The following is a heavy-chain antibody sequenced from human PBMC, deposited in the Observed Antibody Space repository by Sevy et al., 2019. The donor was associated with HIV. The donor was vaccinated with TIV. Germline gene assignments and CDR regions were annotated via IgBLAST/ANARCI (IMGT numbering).Heavy chain of an antibody. CDR2: IKSKMDGGTI. V-gene: IGHV3-15*01. D-gene: IGHD2-8*02. Sequence: GGSLRLSCAASGFAFTRAWMSWVRQAPGKGLEWVGRIKSKMDGGTIDHAAPGKGRFTISRDDSKNTLYLQMNRLKTEDTAVYYCSTDPIIVLLVTDGMDVWGQGTTVTVSS. CDR3: STDPIIVLLVTDGMDV. J-gene: IGHJ6*02. CDR1: GFAFTRAW.